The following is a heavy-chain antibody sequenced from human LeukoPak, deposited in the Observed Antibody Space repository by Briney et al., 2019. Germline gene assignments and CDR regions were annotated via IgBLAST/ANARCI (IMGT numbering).Heavy chain of an antibody. J-gene: IGHJ4*02. CDR2: IYYSGST. Sequence: SETLSLTCTVSGGSISSSSYYWGWIRQPPGKGLEWIGSIYYSGSTYYNPSLKSRVTISVDTSKNQFSLKLSSVTAADTAVYYCARDRFNDYWGQGTLVTVSS. V-gene: IGHV4-39*07. CDR1: GGSISSSSYY. CDR3: ARDRFNDY.